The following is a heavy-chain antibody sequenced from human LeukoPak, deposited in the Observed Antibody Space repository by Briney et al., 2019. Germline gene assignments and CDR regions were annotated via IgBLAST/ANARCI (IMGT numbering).Heavy chain of an antibody. Sequence: PGGSLRLSCAASGFTFSSYWMSWVRQAPGKGLEWVVNIKQDGREKYYVDSVKGRFTISRDNAENSLYLQMNSLRAEDTAVYYCARVEDYDILTGFDYWGQGTLVTVSS. CDR1: GFTFSSYW. D-gene: IGHD3-9*01. V-gene: IGHV3-7*01. CDR2: IKQDGREK. CDR3: ARVEDYDILTGFDY. J-gene: IGHJ4*02.